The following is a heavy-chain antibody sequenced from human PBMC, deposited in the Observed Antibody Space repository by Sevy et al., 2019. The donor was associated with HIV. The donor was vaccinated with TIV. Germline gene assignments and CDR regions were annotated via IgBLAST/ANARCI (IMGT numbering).Heavy chain of an antibody. D-gene: IGHD3-10*01. Sequence: GGSLRLSCTASGFTFSDYGMHWVRQAPGKGLEWVPVVWYDGINKYYGDSVKGRFTISRDNSKNTLYLQMNSLRAEDTAVYYCARDNLLPVMVSMVRGALSYYFDYWGQGTLVTVSS. J-gene: IGHJ4*02. CDR1: GFTFSDYG. V-gene: IGHV3-33*01. CDR3: ARDNLLPVMVSMVRGALSYYFDY. CDR2: VWYDGINK.